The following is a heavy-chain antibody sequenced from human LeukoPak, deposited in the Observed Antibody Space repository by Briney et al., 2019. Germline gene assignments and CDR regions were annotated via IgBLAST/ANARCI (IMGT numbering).Heavy chain of an antibody. CDR1: GGSISSYY. V-gene: IGHV4-4*07. CDR2: IYTSGST. Sequence: KTSETLSLTCTVSGGSISSYYWSWIRQPAGKGLEWIGRIYTSGSTNYNPSLKSRVTMSVDTSKNQFSLKLSSVTAADTAVYYCARDLIFPPDYYYMDVWGKGTTVTISS. CDR3: ARDLIFPPDYYYMDV. J-gene: IGHJ6*03.